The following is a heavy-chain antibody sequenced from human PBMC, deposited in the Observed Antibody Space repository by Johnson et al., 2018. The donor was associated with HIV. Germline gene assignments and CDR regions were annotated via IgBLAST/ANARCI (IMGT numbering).Heavy chain of an antibody. CDR1: GFTVSSNY. V-gene: IGHV3-66*01. Sequence: VQLVESGGGFVQPGGSLRLSCAASGFTVSSNYMTWVRQAPGKGLEWVSVIFSGGSTYYADSVKGRFTISRDNSKNTLYLQMNSLRAEDTAVFYCARACRDGYTCDAFDIWGQGTMVSVSS. J-gene: IGHJ3*02. CDR2: IFSGGST. CDR3: ARACRDGYTCDAFDI. D-gene: IGHD5-24*01.